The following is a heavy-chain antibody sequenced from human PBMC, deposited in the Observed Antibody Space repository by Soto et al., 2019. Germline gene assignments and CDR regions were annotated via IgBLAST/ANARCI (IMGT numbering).Heavy chain of an antibody. V-gene: IGHV1-18*04. CDR2: ISPLKGRT. Sequence: QVQLVQSGPDLKRPGASMKVSCKASGYTFTSYGISWVRQAPGQGLEWMAWISPLKGRTQYSQKAQGRVTLSTDTSSITAYMEMTTLRVDDTAVYYCAMDYGDRPEYFKLWGQGPLVTVS. J-gene: IGHJ1*01. CDR3: AMDYGDRPEYFKL. D-gene: IGHD4-17*01. CDR1: GYTFTSYG.